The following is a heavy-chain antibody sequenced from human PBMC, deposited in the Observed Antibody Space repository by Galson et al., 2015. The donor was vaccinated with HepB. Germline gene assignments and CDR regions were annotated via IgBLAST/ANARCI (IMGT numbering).Heavy chain of an antibody. CDR1: GGTFSSYA. J-gene: IGHJ4*02. Sequence: SVKVSCKASGGTFSSYAISWVRQAPGQGLEWMGGIIPIFGTANYAQKFQGRVTITADESTSTAYMELSSLRSEDTAVYYCAGGHVWGSYHTPIDYWGQGTLVTVSS. V-gene: IGHV1-69*13. D-gene: IGHD3-16*02. CDR3: AGGHVWGSYHTPIDY. CDR2: IIPIFGTA.